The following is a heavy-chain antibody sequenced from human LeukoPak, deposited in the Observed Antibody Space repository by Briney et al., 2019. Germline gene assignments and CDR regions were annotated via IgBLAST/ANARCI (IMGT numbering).Heavy chain of an antibody. CDR1: GFTFSSYS. CDR3: ARGYCSSTSCYGGFFDY. J-gene: IGHJ4*02. D-gene: IGHD2-2*01. CDR2: ISSSSSYI. V-gene: IGHV3-21*01. Sequence: PGGPLRLSCAASGFTFSSYSMNWVRQAPGKGLEWVSSISSSSSYIYYADSVKGRFTISRDNAKNSLYLQMNSLRAEDTAVYYCARGYCSSTSCYGGFFDYWGQGTLVTVSS.